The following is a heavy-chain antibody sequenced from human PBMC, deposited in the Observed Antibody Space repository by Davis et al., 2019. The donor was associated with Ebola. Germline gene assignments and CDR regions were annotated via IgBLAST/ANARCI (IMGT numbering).Heavy chain of an antibody. V-gene: IGHV3-30*03. CDR2: ISYDGSNK. Sequence: GESLKISCAASGFTFSSYGMHWVRQAPGKGLEWVAVISYDGSNKYYADSVKGRFTISRDNSKNTLYLQMNSLRAEDTAVYYCARDAGYGSGSSYYYYYMDVWGKGTTVTVSS. CDR3: ARDAGYGSGSSYYYYYMDV. J-gene: IGHJ6*03. CDR1: GFTFSSYG. D-gene: IGHD3-10*01.